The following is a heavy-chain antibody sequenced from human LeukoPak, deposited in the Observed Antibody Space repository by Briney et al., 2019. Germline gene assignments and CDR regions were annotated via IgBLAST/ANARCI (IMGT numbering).Heavy chain of an antibody. CDR2: IYYSGST. CDR1: GGSISSYY. V-gene: IGHV4-59*01. J-gene: IGHJ5*02. Sequence: SETLSLTCTASGGSISSYYWSWIRQPPGKGLEWIGYIYYSGSTNYNPSLKSRVTISVDTSKNQFSLKLSSVTAADTAVYYCAREVAAGSGWFDPWGQGTLVTVSS. CDR3: AREVAAGSGWFDP. D-gene: IGHD6-13*01.